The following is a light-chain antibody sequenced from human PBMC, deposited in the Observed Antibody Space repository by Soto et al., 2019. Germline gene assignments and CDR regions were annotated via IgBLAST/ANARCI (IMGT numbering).Light chain of an antibody. Sequence: QSALTQPRSVSGSPGQSVTISCTGTSRDVGGYDYVSWYQHHPGKAPKVTIYDVSKRPSGVPDRFSGSKSGNTASLTISGLQDEHQADYYCSSFVGPYTYVFGTGTKVTV. J-gene: IGLJ1*01. CDR1: SRDVGGYDY. CDR3: SSFVGPYTYV. CDR2: DVS. V-gene: IGLV2-11*01.